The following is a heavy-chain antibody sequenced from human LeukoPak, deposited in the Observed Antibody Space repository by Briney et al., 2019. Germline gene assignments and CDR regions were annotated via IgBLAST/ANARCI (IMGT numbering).Heavy chain of an antibody. Sequence: PGGSLRLSCAASGFTVSSSYMNWVRQAPGKGLEWVSVIYSGGSTYYADSVKGRFTISRDNSKNTLHLQMSSLRAEGTAVYYCARDKAARHLDYWGQGTLVTVSS. CDR3: ARDKAARHLDY. D-gene: IGHD6-6*01. J-gene: IGHJ4*02. V-gene: IGHV3-53*01. CDR1: GFTVSSSY. CDR2: IYSGGST.